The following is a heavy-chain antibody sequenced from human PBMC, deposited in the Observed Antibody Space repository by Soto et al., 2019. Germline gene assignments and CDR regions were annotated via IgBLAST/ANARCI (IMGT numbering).Heavy chain of an antibody. CDR1: GFTFNNYN. Sequence: GGSLRLSCATSGFTFNNYNMNWVRQAPGKGLEWVSSIAARGSGYRYYAESVKGRFTITRDVAKDSLYLQMNNLRADDTALYYCARDLEGADVFDLWGQGTMVTVSS. CDR3: ARDLEGADVFDL. J-gene: IGHJ3*01. V-gene: IGHV3-21*01. D-gene: IGHD3-16*01. CDR2: IAARGSGYR.